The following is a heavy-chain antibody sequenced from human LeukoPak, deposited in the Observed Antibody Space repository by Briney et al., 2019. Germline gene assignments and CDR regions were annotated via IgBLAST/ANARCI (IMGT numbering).Heavy chain of an antibody. D-gene: IGHD3-10*01. V-gene: IGHV1-18*01. J-gene: IGHJ4*02. CDR1: GGTFSSYA. CDR2: ISAYNGNT. Sequence: ASVKVSCRASGGTFSSYAISWVRQAPGQGLEWMGWISAYNGNTNYAQKLQGRDTMTTDTSTSTAYMELRSLRSDDTAVYYCARDPVEVWFGELTNPLFDYWGQGTLVTVSS. CDR3: ARDPVEVWFGELTNPLFDY.